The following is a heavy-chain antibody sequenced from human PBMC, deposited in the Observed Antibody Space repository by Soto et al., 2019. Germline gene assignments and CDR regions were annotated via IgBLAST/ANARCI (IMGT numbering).Heavy chain of an antibody. CDR1: GGSISSSSDY. CDR3: ASLSIHFGGMDV. J-gene: IGHJ6*02. CDR2: MYYSGST. D-gene: IGHD3-3*01. V-gene: IGHV4-39*01. Sequence: SETLSLTCNVSGGSISSSSDYWAWIRQPPGKGLEWIGTMYYSGSTYYSPSLKSRVTISVDTSKNQFSLKVSSATAADTVVYYCASLSIHFGGMDVWGQGTTVTVSS.